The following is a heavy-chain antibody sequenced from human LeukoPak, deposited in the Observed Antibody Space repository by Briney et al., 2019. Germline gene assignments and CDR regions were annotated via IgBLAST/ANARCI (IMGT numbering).Heavy chain of an antibody. CDR3: TTTGDYYDSSGYFKAQDDY. V-gene: IGHV3-15*01. Sequence: GGSLRLSCAASGFTFSNAWMSWVRQAPGKGLEWVGRIKSKTDGGTTDYAAPVKGRFTMSRDDSKNTLYLQMNSLKTEDTAVYYCTTTGDYYDSSGYFKAQDDYWGQGTLVTVSS. CDR1: GFTFSNAW. J-gene: IGHJ4*02. D-gene: IGHD3-22*01. CDR2: IKSKTDGGTT.